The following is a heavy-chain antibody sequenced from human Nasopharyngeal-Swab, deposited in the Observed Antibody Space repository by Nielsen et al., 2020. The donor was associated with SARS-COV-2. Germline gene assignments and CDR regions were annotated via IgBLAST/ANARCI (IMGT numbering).Heavy chain of an antibody. D-gene: IGHD3-22*01. CDR2: ISYDGSNK. Sequence: GESLRLSCAASGFTFSSYAMHWVRQAPGKGLEWVAVISYDGSNKYYADSVKGRFTISRDNSKNTLYLQMNSLRAEDTAVYYCARRFPYYYDSSGYYSLDYWGQGTLVTVSS. CDR1: GFTFSSYA. CDR3: ARRFPYYYDSSGYYSLDY. V-gene: IGHV3-30-3*01. J-gene: IGHJ4*02.